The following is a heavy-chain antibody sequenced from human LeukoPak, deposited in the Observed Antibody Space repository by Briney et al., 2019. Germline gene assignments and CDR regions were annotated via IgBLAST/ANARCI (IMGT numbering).Heavy chain of an antibody. CDR3: ARVDSGSACAS. V-gene: IGHV3-64*01. D-gene: IGHD6-19*01. J-gene: IGHJ1*01. CDR2: ISKNGRNT. Sequence: GGSLRLSCAASGFTFSSYWMSWVRQAPGKGLEFVSAISKNGRNTYYGNSMKGRFTISRDISKNTLYLQMGSLRPEDMAVYYCARVDSGSACASWGQGILVTVSS. CDR1: GFTFSSYW.